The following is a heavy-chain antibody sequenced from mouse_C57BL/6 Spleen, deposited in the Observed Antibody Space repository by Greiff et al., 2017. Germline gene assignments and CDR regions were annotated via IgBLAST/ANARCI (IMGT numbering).Heavy chain of an antibody. CDR3: ARPYYYGSGPMDY. J-gene: IGHJ4*01. Sequence: VQLQQSGPELVKPGASVKMSCKASGYTFTDYNMHWVKQSHGKSLEWIGYINPNNGGTSYNQKFKGKATLTVNKSSSTAYMELRSLTSEDSAVYYCARPYYYGSGPMDYWGQGTSVTVSS. V-gene: IGHV1-22*01. CDR2: INPNNGGT. D-gene: IGHD1-1*01. CDR1: GYTFTDYN.